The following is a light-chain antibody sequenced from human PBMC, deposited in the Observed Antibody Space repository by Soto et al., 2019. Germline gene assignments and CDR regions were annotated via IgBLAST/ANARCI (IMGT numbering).Light chain of an antibody. CDR3: QQYESSWT. J-gene: IGKJ1*01. CDR2: GAS. CDR1: QSISSTF. V-gene: IGKV3-20*01. Sequence: EIVLTQSPGTLSLSPGAGATLSCRASQSISSTFLAWYQHKPGQAPRVLIYGASRRAAGIPDRFSGSGSGTDFTLTISRLEPEDFAVYDCQQYESSWTFGQGTKVEMK.